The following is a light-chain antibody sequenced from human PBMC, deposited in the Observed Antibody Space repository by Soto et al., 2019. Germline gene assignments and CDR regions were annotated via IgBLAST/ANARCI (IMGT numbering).Light chain of an antibody. CDR1: QSISNW. V-gene: IGKV1-5*03. CDR2: KAS. J-gene: IGKJ1*01. CDR3: QQYDVYSRT. Sequence: DIPMTQSPSTLSASVGDRVTITCRASQSISNWLAWYQQKPGKAPKLLIYKASSLESGVPSRFSGSGSGTEFTLTISSLQPDDFGTYYCQQYDVYSRTFGQGTKVEIK.